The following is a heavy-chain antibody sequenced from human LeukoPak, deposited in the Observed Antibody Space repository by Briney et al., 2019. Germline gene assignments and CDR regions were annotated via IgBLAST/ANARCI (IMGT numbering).Heavy chain of an antibody. J-gene: IGHJ4*02. CDR2: IRSKAYGGTT. V-gene: IGHV3-49*04. CDR1: GFTFGDFA. CDR3: TTTRTITSIWYYFDY. D-gene: IGHD6-13*01. Sequence: GGSLRLSCTGSGFTFGDFALGWVRQSLGEGLEWVGFIRSKAYGGTTEYAASVKGRFTISRDDSKSVTYLQMNSLKSEDTAVYYCTTTRTITSIWYYFDYWGQGALVTVSS.